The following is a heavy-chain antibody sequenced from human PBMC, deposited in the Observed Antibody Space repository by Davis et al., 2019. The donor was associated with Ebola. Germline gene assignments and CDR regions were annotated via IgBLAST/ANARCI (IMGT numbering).Heavy chain of an antibody. CDR3: ARGDFDWLRVGMDV. CDR2: IYYSGST. D-gene: IGHD3-9*01. V-gene: IGHV4-59*12. J-gene: IGHJ6*02. Sequence: GSLRLSCAASGFTFSDYYMSWIRQPPGKGLEWIGYIYYSGSTNYNPSLKSRVTISVDTSKNQFSLKLSSVTAADTAVYYCARGDFDWLRVGMDVWGQGTTVTVSS. CDR1: GFTFSDYY.